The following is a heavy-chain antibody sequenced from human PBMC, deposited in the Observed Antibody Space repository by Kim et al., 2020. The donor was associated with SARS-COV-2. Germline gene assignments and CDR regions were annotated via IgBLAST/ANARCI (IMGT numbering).Heavy chain of an antibody. Sequence: ASVKVSCKASGYTFTSYAMHWVRQAPGQRLEWMGWINAGNGNTKYSQKFQGRVTITRDTSASTAYMELSSLRSEDTAVYYCARTSYSSSWYFRRNYFDYWGQGTLVTVSS. CDR1: GYTFTSYA. CDR2: INAGNGNT. CDR3: ARTSYSSSWYFRRNYFDY. V-gene: IGHV1-3*01. D-gene: IGHD6-13*01. J-gene: IGHJ4*02.